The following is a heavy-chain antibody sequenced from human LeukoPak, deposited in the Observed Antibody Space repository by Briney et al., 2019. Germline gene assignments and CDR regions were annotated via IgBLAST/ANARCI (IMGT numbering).Heavy chain of an antibody. V-gene: IGHV3-15*01. CDR2: IYRSSNGETT. CDR1: GITFSNAW. Sequence: GGSLRLSCAASGITFSNAWMTWVRQAPGKGLEWVGRIYRSSNGETTDYGAPVKGRFTMSRDDSKTTLYLQMNSLKTEDTAVYYCTTYSSGSCPFWGQGTLVTVSS. CDR3: TTYSSGSCPF. J-gene: IGHJ4*02. D-gene: IGHD6-19*01.